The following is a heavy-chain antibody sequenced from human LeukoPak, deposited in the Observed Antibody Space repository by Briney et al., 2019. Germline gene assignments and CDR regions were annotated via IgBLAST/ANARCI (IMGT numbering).Heavy chain of an antibody. CDR3: AKDYCRGGNCPLPFFDS. CDR1: GSTLTEHA. D-gene: IGHD2-15*01. Sequence: GGSLRLSCAVSGSTLTEHAWSWVRQAPGEGLEWVSGIIDVGGTYYADSVKGRFTISRDSSKNTLYLQMNSLRAEDTATYYCAKDYCRGGNCPLPFFDSWGQGTLVTVSS. CDR2: IIDVGGT. J-gene: IGHJ4*02. V-gene: IGHV3-23*01.